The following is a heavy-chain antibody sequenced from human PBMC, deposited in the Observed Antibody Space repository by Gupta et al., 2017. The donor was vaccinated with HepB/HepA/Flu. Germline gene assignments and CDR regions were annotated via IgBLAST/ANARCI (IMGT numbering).Heavy chain of an antibody. J-gene: IGHJ5*02. CDR3: ARDPIRHWVGGWFDP. CDR1: GYTFTSYY. CDR2: INPSGGST. V-gene: IGHV1-46*01. D-gene: IGHD1-26*01. Sequence: QVQLVQSGAEVKKPGASVKVSCKASGYTFTSYYMHWVRQAPGQGLEWMGIINPSGGSTSYAQKFQGRVTMTRDTSTSTVYMELSSLRSEDTAVYYCARDPIRHWVGGWFDPWGQGTLVTVSS.